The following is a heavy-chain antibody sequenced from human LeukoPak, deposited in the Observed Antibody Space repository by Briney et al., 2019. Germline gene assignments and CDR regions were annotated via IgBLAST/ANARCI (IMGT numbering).Heavy chain of an antibody. V-gene: IGHV3-21*01. J-gene: IGHJ4*02. CDR2: ISSSSSYI. CDR3: ARDPVGATSPPDY. D-gene: IGHD1-26*01. CDR1: GFTFSSYS. Sequence: GGSLRLSCAASGFTFSSYSMNWVRQAPGKGLEWVSSISSSSSYIYYADSVKGRFTISRDNAKNSLYLQMNSLRAEDTAVYYCARDPVGATSPPDYWGQGTLVTVSS.